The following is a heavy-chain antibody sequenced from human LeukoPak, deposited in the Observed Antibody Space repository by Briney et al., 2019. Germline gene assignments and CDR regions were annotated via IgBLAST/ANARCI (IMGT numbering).Heavy chain of an antibody. CDR2: IKQDGSEK. CDR1: GFTFSNYW. CDR3: ARVSGWYYYYGMDV. V-gene: IGHV3-7*04. D-gene: IGHD6-19*01. J-gene: IGHJ6*02. Sequence: PGGSLRLSCAASGFTFSNYWMTWVRQAPGKGLEWVANIKQDGSEKYYVGSVKGRFTVSRDNAKGSLFLQMNSLRAEDTAVYYCARVSGWYYYYGMDVWGQGTTVTVSS.